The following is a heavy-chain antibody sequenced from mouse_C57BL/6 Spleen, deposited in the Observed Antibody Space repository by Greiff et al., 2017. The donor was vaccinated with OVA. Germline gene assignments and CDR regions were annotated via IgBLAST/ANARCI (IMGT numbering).Heavy chain of an antibody. D-gene: IGHD1-1*01. Sequence: EVKLMESGGGLVKPGGSLKLSCAASGFTFSSYTMSWVRQTPKKRLAWVATISGGGGNTYYPDSVKGRFTIARDTAKNTLYLQMSSLRSEDTALYYCARLFITSWYFDVWGTGTTVTVSS. CDR3: ARLFITSWYFDV. CDR2: ISGGGGNT. V-gene: IGHV5-9*01. J-gene: IGHJ1*03. CDR1: GFTFSSYT.